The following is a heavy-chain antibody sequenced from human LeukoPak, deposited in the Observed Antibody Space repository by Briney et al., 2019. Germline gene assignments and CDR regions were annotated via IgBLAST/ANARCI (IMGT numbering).Heavy chain of an antibody. CDR1: GGSINNYY. J-gene: IGHJ4*02. V-gene: IGHV4-59*01. Sequence: SETLSLTCTVSGGSINNYYWNWIRQPPGKGLEWIGYIYYSGSTGYNPSLKSRVTISVDTSKSQFSLKLSSVTAADTAVYYCARIGIVVVTPYFEYWGQGTLVTVSS. D-gene: IGHD2-21*02. CDR2: IYYSGST. CDR3: ARIGIVVVTPYFEY.